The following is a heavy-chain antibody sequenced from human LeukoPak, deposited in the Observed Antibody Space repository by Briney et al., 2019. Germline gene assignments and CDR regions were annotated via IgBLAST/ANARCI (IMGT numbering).Heavy chain of an antibody. CDR1: GFTFSDYY. J-gene: IGHJ5*02. CDR2: ISSSGSTI. Sequence: GGSLRLSCAASGFTFSDYYMSWNRQAPGKGLEWVSYISSSGSTIYYADSVKGRFTISRDNAKNSLYLQMNSLRAEDTAVYYCARGVLPAAIGNWFDPWGQGTLVTVSS. D-gene: IGHD2-2*02. CDR3: ARGVLPAAIGNWFDP. V-gene: IGHV3-11*01.